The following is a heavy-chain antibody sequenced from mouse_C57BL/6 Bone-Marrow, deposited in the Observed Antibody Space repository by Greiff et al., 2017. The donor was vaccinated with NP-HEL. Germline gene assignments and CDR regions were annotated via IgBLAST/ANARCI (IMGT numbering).Heavy chain of an antibody. V-gene: IGHV1-39*01. J-gene: IGHJ3*01. D-gene: IGHD2-4*01. CDR1: GYSFTDYN. Sequence: VQLQQSGPELVKPGASVKISCKASGYSFTDYNMNWVKPSHGKSLEWIGVINPNYGTTSYNQKFEGKATLTVDQSSSTAYMQLNSLTSEDSAVYYCASPIYYDYDVRAYWGQGTLVTVSA. CDR3: ASPIYYDYDVRAY. CDR2: INPNYGTT.